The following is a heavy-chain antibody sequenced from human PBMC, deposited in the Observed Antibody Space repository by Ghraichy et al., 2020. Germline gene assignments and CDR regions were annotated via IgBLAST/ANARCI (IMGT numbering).Heavy chain of an antibody. CDR1: GFTFSSYA. CDR2: ISGSGDGT. J-gene: IGHJ3*01. CDR3: ARAGYCSRTNCFLGTAFDF. D-gene: IGHD2-2*01. V-gene: IGHV3-23*01. Sequence: GSLRLSCAASGFTFSSYAMNWVRQAPGKGLEWVSSISGSGDGTYYADSVRGRFTISRDNSKNTVYLQMNSLRAEDTAVYYCARAGYCSRTNCFLGTAFDFWGQGTMVTASS.